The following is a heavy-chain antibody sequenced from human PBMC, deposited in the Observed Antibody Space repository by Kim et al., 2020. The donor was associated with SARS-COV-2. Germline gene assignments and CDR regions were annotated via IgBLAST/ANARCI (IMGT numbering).Heavy chain of an antibody. CDR2: IHTGNGNT. Sequence: ASVKVSCKSSGYIFTDHGIHWVRQAPGQRLEWLGAIHTGNGNTLDSQNFQGRDTLTRDTSASTAHMELSSLKSEDTAVYYCARSGGMDVWGQGTTVTVSS. CDR3: ARSGGMDV. V-gene: IGHV1-3*04. J-gene: IGHJ6*02. CDR1: GYIFTDHG. D-gene: IGHD3-10*01.